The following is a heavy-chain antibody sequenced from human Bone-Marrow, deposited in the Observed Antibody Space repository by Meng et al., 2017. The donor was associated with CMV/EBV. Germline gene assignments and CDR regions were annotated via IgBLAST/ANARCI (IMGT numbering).Heavy chain of an antibody. CDR3: SRDISSWSTANDAFDI. V-gene: IGHV3-30*04. CDR1: GFTFSSYA. J-gene: IGHJ3*02. D-gene: IGHD6-13*01. Sequence: GESLKISCAASGFTFSSYAMHWVRQAPGKGLEWVAVISYDGSNKYYADSVKGRFTISRDNSKNTLYLQMNSRSAEDTAVYYCSRDISSWSTANDAFDIWGQGTRVTGSS. CDR2: ISYDGSNK.